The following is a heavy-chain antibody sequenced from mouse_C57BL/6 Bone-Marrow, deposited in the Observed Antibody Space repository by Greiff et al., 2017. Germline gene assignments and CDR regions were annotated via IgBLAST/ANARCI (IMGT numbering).Heavy chain of an antibody. D-gene: IGHD1-1*01. V-gene: IGHV1-69*01. J-gene: IGHJ2*01. CDR3: AREGRYYFDY. CDR1: GYTFNSYW. Sequence: VQLQQPGAELVMPGASVKLSCTASGYTFNSYWMPWVKQRPGHGLEWIGEIDPADSYTKYTQKFKGKSTLTVDKSSSTAYMQLSSLTSEASAVXYCAREGRYYFDYWGQGTTLTVSS. CDR2: IDPADSYT.